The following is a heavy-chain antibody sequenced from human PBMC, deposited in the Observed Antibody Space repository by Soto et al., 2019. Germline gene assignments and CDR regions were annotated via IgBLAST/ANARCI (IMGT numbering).Heavy chain of an antibody. J-gene: IGHJ4*02. V-gene: IGHV1-2*02. CDR1: GYTFTGYY. CDR3: GRDLTAFEVADHLDY. Sequence: ASVKVSCKASGYTFTGYYMHWVRQAPGQGLEWMGWINPNSGGTNYAQKFQGRVTMTRDTSISTAYMELSRLRSDDTAVYYCGRDLTAFEVADHLDYWGQGTLVTVSS. D-gene: IGHD6-19*01. CDR2: INPNSGGT.